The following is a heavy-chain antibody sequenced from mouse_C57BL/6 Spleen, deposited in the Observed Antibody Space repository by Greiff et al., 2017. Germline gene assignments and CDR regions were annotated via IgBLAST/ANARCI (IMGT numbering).Heavy chain of an antibody. V-gene: IGHV5-17*01. CDR1: GFTFSDYG. CDR3: EIITTVVEEFAY. CDR2: ISSGSSTI. Sequence: VQLKESGGGLVKPGGSLKLSCAASGFTFSDYGMHWVRQAPEKGLEWVAYISSGSSTIYYADTVKGRFTISRDNAKNTLFLQMTSLRSEDTAMYYCEIITTVVEEFAYWGQGTLVTVSA. D-gene: IGHD1-1*01. J-gene: IGHJ3*01.